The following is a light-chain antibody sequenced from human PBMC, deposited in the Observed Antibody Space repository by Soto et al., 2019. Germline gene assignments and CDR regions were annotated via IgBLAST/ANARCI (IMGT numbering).Light chain of an antibody. V-gene: IGKV3-20*01. Sequence: EIVMTQSPATLSVSPGERATLSCRASQSVSSNLVWYQQKPGQAPRLVIYGASSRATGIPDRFSGSGSGTDFTLTISRLEPEDFAVYYCQQYGSSPWAFGQGTKVDI. CDR1: QSVSSN. CDR2: GAS. J-gene: IGKJ1*01. CDR3: QQYGSSPWA.